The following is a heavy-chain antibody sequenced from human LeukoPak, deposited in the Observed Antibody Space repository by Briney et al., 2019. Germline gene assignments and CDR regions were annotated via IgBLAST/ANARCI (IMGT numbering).Heavy chain of an antibody. D-gene: IGHD3-10*01. V-gene: IGHV3-11*06. CDR3: ARYGSGNFNDY. Sequence: GGSLRLSCAASGFTFSDYYMSWLRQAPGKGLEWVSYISSSSSYTNYADSAKGRFTISRDNAKNSLYLQMNSLRAEDTAVYYCARYGSGNFNDYWGQGTLVTVSS. J-gene: IGHJ4*02. CDR2: ISSSSSYT. CDR1: GFTFSDYY.